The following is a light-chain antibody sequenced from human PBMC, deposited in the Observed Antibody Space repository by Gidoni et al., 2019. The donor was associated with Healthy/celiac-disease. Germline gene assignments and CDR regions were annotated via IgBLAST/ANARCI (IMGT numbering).Light chain of an antibody. CDR1: QSVLYSSNNKNY. Sequence: DIFMTQSPYSLAVSLCERATINCKSSQSVLYSSNNKNYLAWYKQKPGQPPKLRIYWASTRESGVLDRFSGSGSGKDFTLTIRSLQAEDVAVYYCQQYYSTPRTFGQGTKVEIK. J-gene: IGKJ1*01. V-gene: IGKV4-1*01. CDR2: WAS. CDR3: QQYYSTPRT.